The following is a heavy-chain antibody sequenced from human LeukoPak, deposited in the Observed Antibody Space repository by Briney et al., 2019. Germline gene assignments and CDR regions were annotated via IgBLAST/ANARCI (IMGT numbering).Heavy chain of an antibody. CDR2: IKSKTDGGTT. Sequence: GGSLRLSCAASGFTFSNAWMSWVRRAPGKGLEWVGRIKSKTDGGTTDYAAPVKGRFTISRDDSKNTLYLQMNSLKTEDTAVYYCTTDDYYDSSGYQGYWGQGTLVTVSS. CDR1: GFTFSNAW. CDR3: TTDDYYDSSGYQGY. D-gene: IGHD3-22*01. V-gene: IGHV3-15*01. J-gene: IGHJ4*02.